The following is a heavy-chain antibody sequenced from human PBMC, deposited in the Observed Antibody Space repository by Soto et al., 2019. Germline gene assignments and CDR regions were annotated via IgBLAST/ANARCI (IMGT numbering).Heavy chain of an antibody. CDR1: GFTVSSNY. J-gene: IGHJ6*02. CDR2: IYSGGST. Sequence: GESLKISCAASGFTVSSNYMSWVRQAPGKGLEWVSVIYSGGSTYYADSVKGRFTISRDNSKNTLYLQMNSLRAEDTAVYYCAREGRTSYGSGTINYYYGMDVWGQGTTVTVSS. D-gene: IGHD3-10*01. CDR3: AREGRTSYGSGTINYYYGMDV. V-gene: IGHV3-53*01.